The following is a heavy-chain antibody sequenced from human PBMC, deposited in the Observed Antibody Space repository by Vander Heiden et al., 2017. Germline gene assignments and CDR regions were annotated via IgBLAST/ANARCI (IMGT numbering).Heavy chain of an antibody. CDR3: AKHFENFGDSLLRFDP. CDR1: GFTVSSYA. CDR2: IGGSGGST. V-gene: IGHV3-23*01. D-gene: IGHD4-17*01. J-gene: IGHJ5*02. Sequence: EVQLLESGGGLVQPGGSLRLSCAASGFTVSSYAMSWVRQAPGKGLDWVSGIGGSGGSTYYADSVKGRFTISRDNSKNTLHLQMNSLRAEDTAIYYCAKHFENFGDSLLRFDPWGQGTLVTVTS.